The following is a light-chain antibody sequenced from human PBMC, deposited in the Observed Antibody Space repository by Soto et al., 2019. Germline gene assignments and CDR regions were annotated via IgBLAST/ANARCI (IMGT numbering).Light chain of an antibody. CDR1: QSVSSSY. J-gene: IGKJ1*01. CDR2: GAS. CDR3: QQYGDMWT. Sequence: EIVLTQSPGTLSLSPGERATLSCRASQSVSSSYLAWYQQKPGQAPRLLIYGASSRATGIPDRFSGSGSGTDFTLTINRLEPEDFAVYFCQQYGDMWTFGQGTKVDI. V-gene: IGKV3-20*01.